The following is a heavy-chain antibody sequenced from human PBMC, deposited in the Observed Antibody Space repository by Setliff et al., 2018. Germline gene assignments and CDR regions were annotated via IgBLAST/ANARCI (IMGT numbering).Heavy chain of an antibody. V-gene: IGHV4-30-4*08. J-gene: IGHJ6*02. Sequence: SETLSLTCTVSGYSISRGNYYWSWIRQPPGKGLERIGYIYHSGSTFYNPSLKSRVTISVDTSKNQVSLKLNSVTAADTAVYYCARVGCAGVLCYNHGYYYALDVWGQGTTVTVSS. CDR1: GYSISRGNYY. CDR3: ARVGCAGVLCYNHGYYYALDV. CDR2: IYHSGST. D-gene: IGHD2-8*02.